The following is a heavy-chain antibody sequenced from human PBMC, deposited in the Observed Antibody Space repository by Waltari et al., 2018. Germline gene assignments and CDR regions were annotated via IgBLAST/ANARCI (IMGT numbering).Heavy chain of an antibody. CDR2: IYYSWGNT. V-gene: IGHV4-39*07. J-gene: IGHJ4*02. Sequence: QLQLQESGPGLVKPSETLSLTCIVSGRTIGSSSYYCCLICQPPGKGLEWIATIYYSWGNTCYNPSLEGRVTMFIVPSKRPLSVKVGSGTAADTAVYYGARLGDGYNVRYCYYWGQGTLVTVSS. D-gene: IGHD3-10*02. CDR3: ARLGDGYNVRYCYY. CDR1: GRTIGSSSYY.